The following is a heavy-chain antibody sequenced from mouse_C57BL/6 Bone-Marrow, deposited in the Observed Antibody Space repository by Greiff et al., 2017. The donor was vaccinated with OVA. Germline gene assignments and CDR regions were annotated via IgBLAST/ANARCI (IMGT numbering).Heavy chain of an antibody. D-gene: IGHD1-1*01. Sequence: EVKLMESGGGLVKPGGSLKLSCAASGFTFSDYGMHWVRQAPEKGLEWVAYISSGSSTIYYADTVKGRFTISRDNAKNTLFLQMTSLRSEDTAMYYCASYYGSGLYAMDYWGQGTSVTVSS. J-gene: IGHJ4*01. CDR1: GFTFSDYG. CDR3: ASYYGSGLYAMDY. CDR2: ISSGSSTI. V-gene: IGHV5-17*01.